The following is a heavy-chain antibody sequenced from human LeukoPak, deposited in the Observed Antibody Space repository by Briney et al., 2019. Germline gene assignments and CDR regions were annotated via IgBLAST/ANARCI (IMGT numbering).Heavy chain of an antibody. CDR1: GGSFSGYY. CDR3: ARLHQKHKTGGSSTSWKRKFY. D-gene: IGHD2-2*01. V-gene: IGHV4-34*01. Sequence: SSEILSLTCAVYGGSFSGYYWSWIRQPPGKGLEWIGEIKHSGSTNYNPSFKSRVTISVDTSKNQFSLKRSSVTAADTAVYYCARLHQKHKTGGSSTSWKRKFYWGQGTLVTVSS. J-gene: IGHJ4*02. CDR2: IKHSGST.